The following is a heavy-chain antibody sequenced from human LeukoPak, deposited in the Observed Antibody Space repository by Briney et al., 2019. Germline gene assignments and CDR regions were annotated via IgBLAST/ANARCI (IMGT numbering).Heavy chain of an antibody. CDR2: IYHSGST. V-gene: IGHV4-38-2*02. Sequence: SETLSLTCTVSGYSISSGYYWGWIRQPPGKGLEWIGSIYHSGSTYYNPSLKSRVTILVDTSKNQFSLKLSSVTAADTAVYYCASSVITMIVVATFDYWGQGTLVTVSS. D-gene: IGHD3-22*01. CDR3: ASSVITMIVVATFDY. CDR1: GYSISSGYY. J-gene: IGHJ4*02.